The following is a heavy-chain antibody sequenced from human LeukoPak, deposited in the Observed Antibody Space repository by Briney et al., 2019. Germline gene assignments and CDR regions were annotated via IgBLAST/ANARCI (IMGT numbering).Heavy chain of an antibody. Sequence: PGGSLRLSCAASGFTFGSYAMSWVRQAPGKGLEWVSAISGSGGSTYYADSVKGRFTISRDNSKNTLYLQMNSLRAEDTALYYVAKDLHDYVWGSYDVYWGQGTLVTVSS. J-gene: IGHJ4*02. CDR1: GFTFGSYA. CDR3: AKDLHDYVWGSYDVY. CDR2: ISGSGGST. D-gene: IGHD3-16*01. V-gene: IGHV3-23*01.